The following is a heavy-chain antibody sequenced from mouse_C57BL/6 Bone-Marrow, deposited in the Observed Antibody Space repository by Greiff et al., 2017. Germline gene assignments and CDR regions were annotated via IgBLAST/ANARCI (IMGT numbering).Heavy chain of an antibody. V-gene: IGHV5-6*01. CDR1: GFTFSSYG. Sequence: EVKLVESGGDLVKPGGSLKLSCAASGFTFSSYGMSWVRQTPDKRLEWVATISSGGSYTYYPDSVKGRFTISRDNAKNTLYLQMSSLKSEDTAMYYCARLDSSGYFDYWGQGTTLTVSP. J-gene: IGHJ2*01. CDR2: ISSGGSYT. D-gene: IGHD3-2*02. CDR3: ARLDSSGYFDY.